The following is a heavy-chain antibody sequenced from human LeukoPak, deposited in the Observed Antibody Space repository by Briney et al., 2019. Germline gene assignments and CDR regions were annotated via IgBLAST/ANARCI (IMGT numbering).Heavy chain of an antibody. J-gene: IGHJ2*01. V-gene: IGHV3-21*01. D-gene: IGHD1-26*01. Sequence: EGSLRLSCAASGFTFSSYNMNWVRQAPGKGLEWVSSISSSSSYIYYAVSVKGRFTISRDNAKNSLYLQMNSLRAEDTAVYYCARGIVGANYWYFDLWGRGTLVTVSS. CDR3: ARGIVGANYWYFDL. CDR2: ISSSSSYI. CDR1: GFTFSSYN.